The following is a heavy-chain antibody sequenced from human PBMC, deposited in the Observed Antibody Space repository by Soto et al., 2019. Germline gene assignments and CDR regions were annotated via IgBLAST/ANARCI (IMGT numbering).Heavy chain of an antibody. CDR1: GFTFSSYA. CDR3: ARVRTSSLETSFFYYYCGLDV. D-gene: IGHD6-6*01. CDR2: ISYDGSNK. J-gene: IGHJ6*02. Sequence: QVQLVESGGGVVRPGRSLRLSCAASGFTFSSYAVHWVRQAPGKGLEWVSVISYDGSNKYYADSVQGRFTISSDNSKLFLQMNSLRGEDTAVYYCARVRTSSLETSFFYYYCGLDVWGQGTTVAVSS. V-gene: IGHV3-30-3*01.